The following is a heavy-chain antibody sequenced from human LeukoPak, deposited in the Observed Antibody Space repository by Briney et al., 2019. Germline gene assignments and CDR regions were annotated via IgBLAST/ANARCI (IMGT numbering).Heavy chain of an antibody. CDR2: ISGSGGST. CDR1: GFTFSSCA. V-gene: IGHV3-23*01. CDR3: ARVYDYVWGSYRYTFDY. J-gene: IGHJ4*02. D-gene: IGHD3-16*02. Sequence: PGGSLRLSCATSGFTFSSCAMSWVRQAPGKGLEWVSGISGSGGSTYYADSVKGRFTISRDNSKNTLYLQMNSLRAEDTAVYYCARVYDYVWGSYRYTFDYWGQGTLVTVSS.